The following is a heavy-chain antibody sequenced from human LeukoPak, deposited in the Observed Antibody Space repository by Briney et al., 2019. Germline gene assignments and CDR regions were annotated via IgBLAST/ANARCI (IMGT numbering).Heavy chain of an antibody. V-gene: IGHV3-23*01. CDR3: AKQSAGSAAWYSLHYDF. J-gene: IGHJ4*02. D-gene: IGHD6-13*01. CDR2: VDGGGGGT. CDR1: GFSVSNNY. Sequence: QAGGSLRLSCAVSGFSVSNNYMNWVRQAPGRGLEWVSSVDGGGGGTYYADSVKGRFTISRDNSKDTLYLQMNGLRAEDTAVYFCAKQSAGSAAWYSLHYDFWGQGTLVTVSS.